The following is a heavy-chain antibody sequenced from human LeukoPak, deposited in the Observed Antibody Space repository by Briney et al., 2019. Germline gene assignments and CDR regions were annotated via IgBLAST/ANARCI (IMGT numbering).Heavy chain of an antibody. CDR3: ARSRHSYDSSGFPHY. CDR2: ISSSGSTI. Sequence: GGSLRLSCAASGFTFSDYYMSWIRQAPGKGLEWVSYISSSGSTIYDADSVKGRFTISRDNAKNSLYLQMNSLRAEDTALYYCARSRHSYDSSGFPHYWGQGTLVTVSS. V-gene: IGHV3-11*01. D-gene: IGHD3-22*01. CDR1: GFTFSDYY. J-gene: IGHJ4*02.